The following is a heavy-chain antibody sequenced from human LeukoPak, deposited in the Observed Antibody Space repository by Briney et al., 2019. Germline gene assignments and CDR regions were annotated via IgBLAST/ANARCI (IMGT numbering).Heavy chain of an antibody. CDR2: IDTSSTTM. V-gene: IGHV3-48*04. Sequence: GGSLRLSCAASGLTFSKYSMTWVRQAPGKGLEWVPFIDTSSTTMYYTDSVKGRFTISRDNAKNSLYLQMNSLKVEDTARYYCARDNWVDCWGQGTLVTVSS. CDR1: GLTFSKYS. CDR3: ARDNWVDC. J-gene: IGHJ5*01.